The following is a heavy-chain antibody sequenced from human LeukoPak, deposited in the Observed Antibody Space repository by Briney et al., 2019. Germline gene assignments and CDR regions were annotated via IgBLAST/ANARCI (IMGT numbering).Heavy chain of an antibody. Sequence: ASVKVSCKASGYTFTGYCMHWVRQAPGQGLEWMGWINPNSGGTNYAQKFQGRVTMTRDTSISTAYMELSRLRSDDTAVYYCARMTYYYDSSGYWQNFDYWGQGTLVTVSS. D-gene: IGHD3-22*01. J-gene: IGHJ4*02. CDR1: GYTFTGYC. CDR3: ARMTYYYDSSGYWQNFDY. V-gene: IGHV1-2*02. CDR2: INPNSGGT.